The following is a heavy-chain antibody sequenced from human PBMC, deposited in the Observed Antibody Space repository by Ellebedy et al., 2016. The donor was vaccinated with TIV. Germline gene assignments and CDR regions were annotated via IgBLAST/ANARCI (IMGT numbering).Heavy chain of an antibody. Sequence: AASVKVSCKASGYTFTSYGISWVRQAPGQGLEWMGWTSAYNGNTNYAQKLQGRVTMTTNTSTSTAYMELRSLRSDDTAVYYCARGIVTTAVYYYGMDVWGQGTTVTVSS. J-gene: IGHJ6*02. V-gene: IGHV1-18*04. CDR3: ARGIVTTAVYYYGMDV. CDR2: TSAYNGNT. CDR1: GYTFTSYG. D-gene: IGHD4-11*01.